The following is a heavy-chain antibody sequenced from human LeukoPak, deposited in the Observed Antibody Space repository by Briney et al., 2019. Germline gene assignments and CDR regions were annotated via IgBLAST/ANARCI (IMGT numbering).Heavy chain of an antibody. CDR2: INPNSGGT. CDR1: GYTFTGYY. V-gene: IGHV1-2*02. Sequence: GASVKVSCKASGYTFTGYYMHWVRQAPGQGLEWMGWINPNSGGTNYAQKFQGRVTMTRDTSISTAYMELSRLRSDDTAVYYCARGGYSSSASSGSYFDYWGQGTLVTVSS. J-gene: IGHJ4*02. CDR3: ARGGYSSSASSGSYFDY. D-gene: IGHD6-13*01.